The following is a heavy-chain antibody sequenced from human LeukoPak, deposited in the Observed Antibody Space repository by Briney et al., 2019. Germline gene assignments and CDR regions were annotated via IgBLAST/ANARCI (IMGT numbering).Heavy chain of an antibody. D-gene: IGHD3-16*01. Sequence: NPSETLSLTCTVSGGSISSYYWSWIRQPPGKGLEWIGYIYYSGSTNYNPSLKSRVTISVDTSKNQFSLKLSSVTAADTAVYYCARDGGGGKGFDYWGQGTLVTASS. CDR2: IYYSGST. CDR3: ARDGGGGKGFDY. V-gene: IGHV4-59*01. CDR1: GGSISSYY. J-gene: IGHJ4*02.